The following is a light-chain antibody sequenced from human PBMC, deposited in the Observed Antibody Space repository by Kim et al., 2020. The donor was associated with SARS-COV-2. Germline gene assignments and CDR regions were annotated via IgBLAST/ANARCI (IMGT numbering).Light chain of an antibody. CDR1: SPNLGAGYD. Sequence: RVTISCTGSSPNLGAGYDVQWFQQLPGTAPKLLISGNSDRPSGVPDRFSASRSGTSASLAITGLQAEDEADYYCQSYDGSLSGYVFGAGTKVTVL. V-gene: IGLV1-40*01. J-gene: IGLJ1*01. CDR2: GNS. CDR3: QSYDGSLSGYV.